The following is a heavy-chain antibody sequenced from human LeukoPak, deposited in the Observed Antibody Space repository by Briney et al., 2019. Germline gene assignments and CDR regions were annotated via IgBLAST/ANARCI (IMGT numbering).Heavy chain of an antibody. CDR3: ERQLGNYAFDI. CDR2: IYYSGST. D-gene: IGHD7-27*01. CDR1: GGSISSYY. V-gene: IGHV4-59*08. Sequence: PSETLSLTCTVSGGSISSYYWSWIRQPPGKGLEWIGYIYYSGSTNYNPSLKSRVTISVDTSKNQFSLKLSSVTAADTAVYYCERQLGNYAFDIWGQGTMVTVSS. J-gene: IGHJ3*02.